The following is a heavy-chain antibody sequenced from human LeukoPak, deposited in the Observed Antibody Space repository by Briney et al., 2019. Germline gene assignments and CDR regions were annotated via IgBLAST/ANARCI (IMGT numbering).Heavy chain of an antibody. Sequence: GGSLRLSCAASGFTVSSNYTSWVRQAPGKGLEWVSVIYSGGSTYYADSVKGRFTISRDNSKNTLYLQMNSLRAEDTAVYYCARDRPYYSSSWWDDYWGQGTLVTVSS. J-gene: IGHJ4*02. CDR1: GFTVSSNY. V-gene: IGHV3-66*01. CDR3: ARDRPYYSSSWWDDY. CDR2: IYSGGST. D-gene: IGHD6-13*01.